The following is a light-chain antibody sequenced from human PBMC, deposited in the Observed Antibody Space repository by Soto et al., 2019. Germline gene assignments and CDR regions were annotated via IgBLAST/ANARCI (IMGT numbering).Light chain of an antibody. J-gene: IGLJ2*01. CDR2: SAN. Sequence: QAVVTQEPSLTVPPGGTVTLTCASSTGAVTNDNYPNWLQQKPGQAPRGLIYSANNRHSWTPARFSGSLLGGKAALTLSGVQPEDEGDYYCLLYFGGAQVFGGGTKLTVL. V-gene: IGLV7-43*01. CDR1: TGAVTNDNY. CDR3: LLYFGGAQV.